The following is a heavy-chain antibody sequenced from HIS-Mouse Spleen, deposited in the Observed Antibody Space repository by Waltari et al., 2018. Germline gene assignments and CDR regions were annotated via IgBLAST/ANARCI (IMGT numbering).Heavy chain of an antibody. Sequence: QLQLQESGPGLVKPSETLSLTCTVSGGSISSSSYYWGWIRQPPGKGLEWIGSIYYSGSTYYTPSLTGRVTISVDTSKNQFSLKLSSVTAADTAVYYCAREIPYSSSWYDWYFDLWGRGTLVTVSS. CDR1: GGSISSSSYY. J-gene: IGHJ2*01. V-gene: IGHV4-39*07. D-gene: IGHD6-13*01. CDR2: IYYSGST. CDR3: AREIPYSSSWYDWYFDL.